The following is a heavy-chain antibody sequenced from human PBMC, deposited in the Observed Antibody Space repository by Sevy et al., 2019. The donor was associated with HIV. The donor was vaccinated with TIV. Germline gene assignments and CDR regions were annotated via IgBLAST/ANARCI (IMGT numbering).Heavy chain of an antibody. CDR1: GGSISSYY. J-gene: IGHJ4*02. D-gene: IGHD3-22*01. Sequence: SETLSLTCTVSGGSISSYYWSWIRQPPGKGLEWIGYIYSSGSTNYNPSLKSRVTISVDTSKNHFSLKLSSVTAADTAVYYCARERRDSSGFDYWGQGTLVTVSS. V-gene: IGHV4-59*01. CDR3: ARERRDSSGFDY. CDR2: IYSSGST.